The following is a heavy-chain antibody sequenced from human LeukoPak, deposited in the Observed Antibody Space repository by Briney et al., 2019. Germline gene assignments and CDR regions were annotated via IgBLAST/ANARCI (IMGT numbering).Heavy chain of an antibody. J-gene: IGHJ4*02. CDR1: GFIFNNYW. V-gene: IGHV3-74*01. CDR2: INGDGSST. CDR3: TRQWHTPSDY. D-gene: IGHD6-19*01. Sequence: GGSLRLSCAASGFIFNNYWMHWVRQTPGEGPLWLSRINGDGSSTSYTHSVQGRFIISRDNAKNTLYLQMNSLRAKDTAVYYCTRQWHTPSDYWGQGTLVTVSS.